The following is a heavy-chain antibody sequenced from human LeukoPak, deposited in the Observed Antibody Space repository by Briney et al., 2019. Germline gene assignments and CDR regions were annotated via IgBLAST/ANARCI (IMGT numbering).Heavy chain of an antibody. CDR3: ARSVNPVDPIDV. Sequence: SETLSLTCAVSGYSITSGHYWGRIRQVPGKGLEWIGNSYHIGSTYYNPSLESRVTISLDSSENQFSLKVTSVTAADAAVYYCARSVNPVDPIDVWGQGTMVIVSS. CDR2: SYHIGST. V-gene: IGHV4-38-2*01. D-gene: IGHD5/OR15-5a*01. CDR1: GYSITSGHY. J-gene: IGHJ3*01.